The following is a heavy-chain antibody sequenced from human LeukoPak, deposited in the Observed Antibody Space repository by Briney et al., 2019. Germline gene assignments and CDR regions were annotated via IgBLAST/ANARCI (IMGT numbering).Heavy chain of an antibody. V-gene: IGHV3-30*01. J-gene: IGHJ5*02. CDR1: GFTFSSYA. CDR3: ARGGESSSWYWNWFDP. D-gene: IGHD6-13*01. Sequence: GRSLRLSCAASGFTFSSYAMHWVRQAPGKGLEWVAVISYDGSNKYYADSVKGRFTISRDNSKNTLYLQMNSLRAEDTALYYCARGGESSSWYWNWFDPWGQGTLVTVSS. CDR2: ISYDGSNK.